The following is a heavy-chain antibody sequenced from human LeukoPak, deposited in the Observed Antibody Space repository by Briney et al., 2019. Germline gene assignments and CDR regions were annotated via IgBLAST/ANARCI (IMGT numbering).Heavy chain of an antibody. Sequence: PSETLSLTCTVSGGSISSYYWSWIRQPPGKGLEWIGYIYTSGSTNYNPSLKSRVTISVDTSKNQFSLKLSSVTAADTAVYYCARLSSDCSSTSCYIGYWYFDLWGRGTLVTVSS. J-gene: IGHJ2*01. CDR3: ARLSSDCSSTSCYIGYWYFDL. CDR1: GGSISSYY. D-gene: IGHD2-2*02. V-gene: IGHV4-4*09. CDR2: IYTSGST.